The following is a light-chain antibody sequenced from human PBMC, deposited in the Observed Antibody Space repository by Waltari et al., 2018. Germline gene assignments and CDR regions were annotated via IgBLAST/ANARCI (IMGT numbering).Light chain of an antibody. CDR2: LGS. CDR1: QSLLHSDGRNF. V-gene: IGKV2-28*01. Sequence: ALTQSPLSLPVTPGAPASIFCRSSQSLLHSDGRNFLDWYVQKPGQSPQLLIYLGSNRASGVPDRFSGGGSGTDFTLTISRVEAEDVGVYYCMQTQEIPLTFGGGTKV. J-gene: IGKJ4*01. CDR3: MQTQEIPLT.